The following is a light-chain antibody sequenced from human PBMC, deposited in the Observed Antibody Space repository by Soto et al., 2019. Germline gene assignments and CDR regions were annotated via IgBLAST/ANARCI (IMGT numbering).Light chain of an antibody. CDR3: SSYSSTTLV. J-gene: IGLJ1*01. CDR1: SSDVGGHDY. CDR2: EVR. V-gene: IGLV2-14*01. Sequence: QSVLTQPASVSGSPGQSITISCTGTSSDVGGHDYVSWYQQHPGKAPKLIIYEVRNRPSGVSNRFSGSKSGNTASLTISGLQAEDEAEYYCSSYSSTTLVFGTGTKVTVL.